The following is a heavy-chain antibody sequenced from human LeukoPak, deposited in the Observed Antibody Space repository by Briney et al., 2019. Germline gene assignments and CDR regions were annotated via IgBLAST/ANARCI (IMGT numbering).Heavy chain of an antibody. CDR1: GFTFSRYS. Sequence: GGSLRLSCAASGFTFSRYSMNWVRQAPGKGLEWVSSISSSSSYIYYADSVKGRFTISRDNAKNSLYLQMNSLRAEDTAVYYCAIRLGSLRYYYMDVWGKGTTVTVSS. CDR2: ISSSSSYI. J-gene: IGHJ6*03. CDR3: AIRLGSLRYYYMDV. D-gene: IGHD2-21*01. V-gene: IGHV3-21*01.